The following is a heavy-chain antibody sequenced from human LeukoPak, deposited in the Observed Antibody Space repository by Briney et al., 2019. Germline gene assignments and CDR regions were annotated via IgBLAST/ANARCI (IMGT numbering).Heavy chain of an antibody. D-gene: IGHD6-19*01. CDR3: ARGTLAGYFLGY. J-gene: IGHJ4*02. Sequence: LSGGSLRLSCAASGFTFNTYAMSRVRQAPGKGLEWVSSISYSGDSTDYADSVKGRLIISRDNSKNTLGLQMNSLRAEDTAIYYCARGTLAGYFLGYWGRGTLVTVSS. V-gene: IGHV3-23*01. CDR2: ISYSGDST. CDR1: GFTFNTYA.